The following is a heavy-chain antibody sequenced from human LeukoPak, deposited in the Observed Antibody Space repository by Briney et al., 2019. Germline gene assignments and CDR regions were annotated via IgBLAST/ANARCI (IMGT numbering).Heavy chain of an antibody. D-gene: IGHD3-9*01. CDR2: IYYSGST. CDR3: ARTWDYDILTGPLYYYMDV. Sequence: SETLSLTCTVSGGSISSYYWSWIRQPPGKGLEWTGYIYYSGSTNYNPSLKSRVTISVDTSKNQFSLKLSSVTAADTAVYYCARTWDYDILTGPLYYYMDVWGKGTTVTVSS. V-gene: IGHV4-59*01. J-gene: IGHJ6*03. CDR1: GGSISSYY.